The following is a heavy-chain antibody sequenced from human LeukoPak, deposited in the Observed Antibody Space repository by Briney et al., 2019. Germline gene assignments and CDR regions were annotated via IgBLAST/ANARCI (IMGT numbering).Heavy chain of an antibody. Sequence: GGSLRLSCAASGFTFSNAWMSWVRQAPGKGLEWVGRIKSKTDEVTTEYAGPVQARFTISRDDSKNTLYLKMNCLKSDHTAVYYCTTFSYYYGSGSYYSFDYWGQGTLVTVSS. D-gene: IGHD3-10*01. CDR2: IKSKTDEVTT. J-gene: IGHJ4*02. CDR1: GFTFSNAW. CDR3: TTFSYYYGSGSYYSFDY. V-gene: IGHV3-15*01.